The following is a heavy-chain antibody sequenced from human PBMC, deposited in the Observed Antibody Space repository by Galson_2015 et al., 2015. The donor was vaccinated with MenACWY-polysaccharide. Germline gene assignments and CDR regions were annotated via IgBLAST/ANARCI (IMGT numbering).Heavy chain of an antibody. D-gene: IGHD2-2*02. Sequence: SLRLSCAASGFSFSTSWVYWVRQAPGKGLVWVSRINSDGSGTSYADSVKGRFTISRDNAKNTVYLQMNSLRAEDTAVYYCARAGYCTSTSFYTSVRLWGQGTLVTVSS. CDR2: INSDGSGT. J-gene: IGHJ4*02. CDR3: ARAGYCTSTSFYTSVRL. V-gene: IGHV3-74*01. CDR1: GFSFSTSW.